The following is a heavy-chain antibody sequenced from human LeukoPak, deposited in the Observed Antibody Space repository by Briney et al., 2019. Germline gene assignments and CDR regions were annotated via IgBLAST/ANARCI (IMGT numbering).Heavy chain of an antibody. Sequence: ASVNVSCKASGYSFTAFYIHWVRQAPGQGLEWMGWIHPRSGDTSYVQKFQGRVTMARDTSISTVYMDLSSLGSDDTAVYYCARDPSNSGYDYLYYFDYWGQGTLVTVSS. J-gene: IGHJ4*02. V-gene: IGHV1-2*02. CDR3: ARDPSNSGYDYLYYFDY. CDR2: IHPRSGDT. CDR1: GYSFTAFY. D-gene: IGHD5-12*01.